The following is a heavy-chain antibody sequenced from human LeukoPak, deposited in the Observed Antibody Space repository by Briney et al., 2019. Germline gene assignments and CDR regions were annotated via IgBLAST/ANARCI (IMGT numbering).Heavy chain of an antibody. J-gene: IGHJ4*02. CDR1: GFTFSTYG. CDR2: ISYDGSNE. D-gene: IGHD2-21*01. CDR3: AEEFNRGLPDY. V-gene: IGHV3-30*18. Sequence: GGSLRLSCAASGFTFSTYGIHWVRQAPGKGLEWVAVISYDGSNEYYADSVKGRFTISRDNSKNTLYLQMSSLRAEDTAVYYCAEEFNRGLPDYWGQGTLVTVPS.